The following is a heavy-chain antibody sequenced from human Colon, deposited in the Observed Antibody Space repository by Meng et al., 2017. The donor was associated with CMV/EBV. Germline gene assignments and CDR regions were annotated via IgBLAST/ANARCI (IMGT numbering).Heavy chain of an antibody. CDR2: IWFDGSKE. V-gene: IGHV3-33*06. CDR1: GFSLSSHG. Sequence: GGSLRLSCDASGFSLSSHGMHWVRQAPGKGLEWLTIIWFDGSKEYYADSVKGRFTISRDISKNTLYLQMNSLRAEDTAVYYCAKDVAATTGLDVWGPGTTVTVSS. J-gene: IGHJ6*02. D-gene: IGHD1-1*01. CDR3: AKDVAATTGLDV.